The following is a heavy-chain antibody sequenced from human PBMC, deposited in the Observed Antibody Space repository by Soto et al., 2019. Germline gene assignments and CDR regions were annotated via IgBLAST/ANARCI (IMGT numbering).Heavy chain of an antibody. CDR2: ISGSGGTT. J-gene: IGHJ4*02. V-gene: IGHV3-23*01. CDR1: GFRFSNYA. D-gene: IGHD3-3*01. Sequence: GGSLRLSCATSGFRFSNYAMNWVRQAPGKGLEWVSGISGSGGTTYSADSVKGRFTISRDTSKNTLYLQMNSLRAEDTALYYCAKDLDFWGGHYGARGLDSWGQGTLVTVSS. CDR3: AKDLDFWGGHYGARGLDS.